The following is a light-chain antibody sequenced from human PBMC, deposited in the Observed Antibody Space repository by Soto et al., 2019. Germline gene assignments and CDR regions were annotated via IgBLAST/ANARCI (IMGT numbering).Light chain of an antibody. J-gene: IGKJ4*01. CDR1: QSISSY. CDR3: QQSYSTPHT. V-gene: IGKV1-39*01. Sequence: DIQMTQSPSSLSASVGDRVTITCRASQSISSYLNCYQQKPGKATKLLIYAASSFQSGVPSRFSGNGSWTDFTLTISSLQPEDFATYYCQQSYSTPHTFGGGTKVEIK. CDR2: AAS.